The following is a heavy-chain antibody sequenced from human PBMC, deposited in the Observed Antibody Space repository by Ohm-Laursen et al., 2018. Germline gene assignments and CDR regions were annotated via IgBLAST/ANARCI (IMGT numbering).Heavy chain of an antibody. V-gene: IGHV4-31*03. CDR2: IYYSGST. Sequence: SETLSLTCTVSGGSISSGGYYWSWIRQHPGKGLEWIGYIYYSGSTYYNPSLKSRVTILVDTSKNQFSLRVTSVTAADTAVYYCASDYYGSGYLDYWGQGTLVTVSS. J-gene: IGHJ4*02. CDR1: GGSISSGGYY. D-gene: IGHD3-10*01. CDR3: ASDYYGSGYLDY.